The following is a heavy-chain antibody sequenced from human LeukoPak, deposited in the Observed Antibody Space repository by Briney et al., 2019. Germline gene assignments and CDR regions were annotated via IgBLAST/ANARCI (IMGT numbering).Heavy chain of an antibody. D-gene: IGHD5-12*01. CDR3: ARSAEWLRNAFDI. Sequence: SETLSLSCSVSGASTSHFYWNWIRQPPGKGLEWIGYMHNSGSSKHSPSLKSRVTISIDTSKNLFSLQLTSVTAADTAIYYCARSAEWLRNAFDIWDQGTMVSVSP. CDR2: MHNSGSS. J-gene: IGHJ3*02. V-gene: IGHV4-59*01. CDR1: GASTSHFY.